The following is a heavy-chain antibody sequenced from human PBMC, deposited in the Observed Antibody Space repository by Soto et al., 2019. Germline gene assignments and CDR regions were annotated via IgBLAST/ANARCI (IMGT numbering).Heavy chain of an antibody. CDR1: GFTFSSYN. CDR3: ARPGVDTAMAPFDY. J-gene: IGHJ4*02. Sequence: GGSLRLSCAASGFTFSSYNMNWVRQAPGKGLEWVSSISTSSSYISYADSVKGRFTISRDNAKNSLYLHMNSLRAEDTAVYYCARPGVDTAMAPFDYWGQGTLVTVSS. CDR2: ISTSSSYI. D-gene: IGHD5-18*01. V-gene: IGHV3-21*01.